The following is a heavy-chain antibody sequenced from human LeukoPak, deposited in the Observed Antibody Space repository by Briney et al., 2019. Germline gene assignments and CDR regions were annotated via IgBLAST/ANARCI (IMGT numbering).Heavy chain of an antibody. CDR3: AKVRSLGRYYDAFDI. J-gene: IGHJ3*02. D-gene: IGHD3-10*01. V-gene: IGHV3-9*01. CDR2: ISWNSGSI. Sequence: PGGSLRLSCAASGFTFDDYAMHWVRQAPGKGLEWVSGISWNSGSIGYADSVKGRFTISRGNAKNSLYLQMNSLRAEDTALYYCAKVRSLGRYYDAFDIWGQGTMVTVSS. CDR1: GFTFDDYA.